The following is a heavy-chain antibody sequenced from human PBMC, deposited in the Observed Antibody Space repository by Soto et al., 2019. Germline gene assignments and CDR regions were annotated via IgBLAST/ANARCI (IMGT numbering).Heavy chain of an antibody. CDR1: GFTFSSYG. V-gene: IGHV3-30*18. CDR3: AKTTHQ. Sequence: GGSLRLSCAASGFTFSSYGMHWVRQAPGKGLEWVAVISYDGSNKYYADSVKGRFTISRDNSKNTLYLQMNSLRAEDTAVYYCAKTTHQWGQGTLVTVSS. CDR2: ISYDGSNK. J-gene: IGHJ4*02. D-gene: IGHD1-1*01.